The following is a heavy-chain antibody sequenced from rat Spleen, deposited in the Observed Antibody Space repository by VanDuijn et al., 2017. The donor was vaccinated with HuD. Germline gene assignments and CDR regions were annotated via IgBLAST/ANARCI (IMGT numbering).Heavy chain of an antibody. Sequence: QVQLKESGPGLVQPSQTLSLTFTVAGFSLTSYNVHWVRQPPGKGLEWMGVIWNTGGTQYNSALKSRLSISKETSKSQVFLKNNSRQTEDTATYYCARDRDWDHFDYWGPGGMGTGSS. CDR2: IWNTGGT. D-gene: IGHD4-2*01. V-gene: IGHV2-41*01. J-gene: IGHJ2*01. CDR1: GFSLTSYN. CDR3: ARDRDWDHFDY.